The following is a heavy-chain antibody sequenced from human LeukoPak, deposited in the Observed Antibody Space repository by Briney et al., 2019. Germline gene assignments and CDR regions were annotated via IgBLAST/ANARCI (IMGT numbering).Heavy chain of an antibody. V-gene: IGHV3-66*01. D-gene: IGHD2-21*02. Sequence: GGSLRLSCAASGFTVSSNYMSWVRQAPGKGLEWVSVIYSGGSTYYADSVKGRFTISRDNSKNTLYLQMNSLRAEGTAVYYCARVLVTAYGNWFDPWGQGTLVTVSS. CDR3: ARVLVTAYGNWFDP. J-gene: IGHJ5*02. CDR2: IYSGGST. CDR1: GFTVSSNY.